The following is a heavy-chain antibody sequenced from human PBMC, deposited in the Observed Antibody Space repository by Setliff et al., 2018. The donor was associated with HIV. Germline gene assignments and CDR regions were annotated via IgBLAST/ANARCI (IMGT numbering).Heavy chain of an antibody. CDR3: AKDFPPPNGMDV. V-gene: IGHV3-21*01. CDR1: GFPFSNYE. CDR2: ISRSNSYI. J-gene: IGHJ6*02. Sequence: GSLRLSCAASGFPFSNYEMNWVRQAPGKGLEWVSFISRSNSYIYYADSVKGRFTISRDNAKNSLYLQMNSLRAEDTAVYYCAKDFPPPNGMDVWGQGTKVTVPS.